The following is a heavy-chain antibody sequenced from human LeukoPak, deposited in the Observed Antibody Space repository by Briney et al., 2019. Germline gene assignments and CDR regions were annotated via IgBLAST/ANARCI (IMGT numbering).Heavy chain of an antibody. CDR2: ISDSGGST. V-gene: IGHV3-23*01. D-gene: IGHD3-22*01. J-gene: IGHJ4*02. CDR1: GLTLSNYG. Sequence: GRSLRLACAVSGLTLSNYGMSWVRQAPGKVLEWVAGISDSGGSTNYADSVKGRFTISRDNPKNTLYLQMNSLRAEDTAVYFCAKRGVVIRVILVGFHKEAYYFDSWGQGALVTVSS. CDR3: AKRGVVIRVILVGFHKEAYYFDS.